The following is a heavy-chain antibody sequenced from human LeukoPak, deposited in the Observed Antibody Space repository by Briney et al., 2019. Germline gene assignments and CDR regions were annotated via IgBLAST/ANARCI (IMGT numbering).Heavy chain of an antibody. D-gene: IGHD1-1*01. J-gene: IGHJ5*02. CDR3: ARDRKTGTLNWFDP. CDR1: GFTFSSYS. CDR2: VSSTSSYI. Sequence: GGSLRLSCAASGFTFSSYSMNWVRQAPGKGLEWVSSVSSTSSYIYYADSVKGRFTISRDNAKNSLYLQMNSLRAEDTAVYYCARDRKTGTLNWFDPWGQGTLVTVSS. V-gene: IGHV3-21*01.